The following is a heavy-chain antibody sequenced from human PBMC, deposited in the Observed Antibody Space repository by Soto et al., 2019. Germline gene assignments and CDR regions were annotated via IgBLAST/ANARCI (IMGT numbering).Heavy chain of an antibody. Sequence: SETLSLTCTVSGGSISSYYWSWIRQPAGKGLEWIGRIYTSGSTNYNPSLKSRVTMSVDTSKNQFSLKLSSVTAADTAVYYCARHEWLQLWLVTEYWGQGALVTVSS. CDR2: IYTSGST. D-gene: IGHD5-18*01. J-gene: IGHJ4*02. V-gene: IGHV4-4*07. CDR3: ARHEWLQLWLVTEY. CDR1: GGSISSYY.